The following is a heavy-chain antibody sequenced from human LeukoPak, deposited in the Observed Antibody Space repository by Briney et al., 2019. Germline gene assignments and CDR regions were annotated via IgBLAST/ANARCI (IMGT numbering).Heavy chain of an antibody. V-gene: IGHV3-74*01. J-gene: IGHJ4*02. CDR3: ARDGWNDDY. CDR1: GFTFSSYW. CDR2: IKGDGSST. Sequence: GGSLRLSCAASGFTFSSYWMHWVRHTPGKGLVWVSRIKGDGSSTSYADSVKGRFTISRDNAKNSLYLQMNSLRAEDTAVYYCARDGWNDDYWGQGTLVTVSS. D-gene: IGHD1-1*01.